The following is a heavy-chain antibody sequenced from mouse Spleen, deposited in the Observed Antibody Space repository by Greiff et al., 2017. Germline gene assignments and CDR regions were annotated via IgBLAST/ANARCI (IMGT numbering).Heavy chain of an antibody. V-gene: IGHV2-2*01. CDR1: GFSLTSYG. Sequence: VQLVESGPGLVQPSQSLSITCTVSGFSLTSYGVHWVRQSPGKGLEWLGVIWSGGSTDYNAAFISRLSISKDNSKSQVFFKMNSLQADDTAIYYCARGPYSSGYPLDDWGQGTTLTVSS. CDR3: ARGPYSSGYPLDD. D-gene: IGHD3-1*01. J-gene: IGHJ2*01. CDR2: IWSGGST.